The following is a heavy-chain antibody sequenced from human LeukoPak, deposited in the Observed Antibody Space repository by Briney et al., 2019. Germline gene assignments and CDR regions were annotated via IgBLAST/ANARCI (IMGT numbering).Heavy chain of an antibody. J-gene: IGHJ3*02. CDR2: STSGSS. CDR1: VGPSLVTT. D-gene: IGHD3-9*01. V-gene: IGHV4-59*08. CDR3: ARRDVLTGYYAFDI. Sequence: PSETLSSPALSLVGPSLVTTGPGSGSPQGRDWSGLDFSTSGSSKYHPSLESRITISMDTSKNQFSLRLNSVTAADTAIYFCARRDVLTGYYAFDIWGQGTMVTVSS.